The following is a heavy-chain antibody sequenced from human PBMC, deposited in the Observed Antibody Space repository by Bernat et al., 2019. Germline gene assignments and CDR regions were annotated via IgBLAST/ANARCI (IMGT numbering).Heavy chain of an antibody. J-gene: IGHJ3*02. Sequence: QLQLQESGPGRVKPSETLSLNCTVSGGSVSSSSYYWGWVRQPPGKGLEWIGSIYYTESTYYNPSLTGRAAISVDTSKNQFSLKLSSVTAADTAVYYCARQLLRYFDWWGVTFDIWGQGTKVTVCS. CDR2: IYYTEST. CDR1: GGSVSSSSYY. CDR3: ARQLLRYFDWWGVTFDI. V-gene: IGHV4-39*01. D-gene: IGHD3-9*01.